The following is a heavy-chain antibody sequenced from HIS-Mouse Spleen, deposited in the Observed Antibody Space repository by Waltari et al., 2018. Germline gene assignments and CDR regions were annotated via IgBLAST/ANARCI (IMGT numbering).Heavy chain of an antibody. D-gene: IGHD3-10*01. Sequence: QVQLQESGPGLVKPSETLSLTCTVSGGSISSHYWRWIRQPPGKGLEWIGYIYYSGSTNYNPSLKSRVTISVDTSKNQFSLKLSSVTAADTAVYYCARDNVTMVRGVIMKHAFDIWGQGTMVTVSS. CDR2: IYYSGST. V-gene: IGHV4-59*11. J-gene: IGHJ3*02. CDR1: GGSISSHY. CDR3: ARDNVTMVRGVIMKHAFDI.